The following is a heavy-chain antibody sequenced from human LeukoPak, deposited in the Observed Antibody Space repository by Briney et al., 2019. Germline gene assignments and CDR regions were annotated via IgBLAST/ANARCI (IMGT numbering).Heavy chain of an antibody. CDR1: GFTFSNYW. J-gene: IGHJ4*02. CDR3: ARVPHAMVRGVIITEFYFDY. D-gene: IGHD3-10*01. Sequence: GGSLRLSCAASGFTFSNYWMHWVRQAPGKGLVWVSHINTGGSSTNYADSVKGRFIISRDNAKSTLYLQMSSLRAEDTAVYYCARVPHAMVRGVIITEFYFDYWGQGTLVTVSS. CDR2: INTGGSST. V-gene: IGHV3-74*01.